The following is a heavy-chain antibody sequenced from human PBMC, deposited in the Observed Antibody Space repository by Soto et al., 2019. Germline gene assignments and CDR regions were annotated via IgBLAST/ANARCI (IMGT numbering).Heavy chain of an antibody. D-gene: IGHD1-7*01. Sequence: VASVKVSCKASGYTFTSYGISGVRQAPGEGLEWMGWISAYNGNTNHAQKLQGRVTMTTDTSTSTAYMELRSLRSDDTAVYYCALTGTTGIYYYYGMDVWGQGTTVTVSS. CDR1: GYTFTSYG. J-gene: IGHJ6*02. CDR3: ALTGTTGIYYYYGMDV. V-gene: IGHV1-18*04. CDR2: ISAYNGNT.